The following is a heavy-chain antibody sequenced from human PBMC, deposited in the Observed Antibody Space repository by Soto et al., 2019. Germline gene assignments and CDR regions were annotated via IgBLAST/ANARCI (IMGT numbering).Heavy chain of an antibody. CDR3: ASYCSSTSCPFDY. Sequence: SETLSLTCTVSGGSISSSSYYWGWIRQPPGKGLEWIGSIYYSGSTYYNPSLKSRVTISVGTSKNQFSLKLSSVTAADTAVYYCASYCSSTSCPFDYWGQGTLVTGSS. J-gene: IGHJ4*02. CDR1: GGSISSSSYY. CDR2: IYYSGST. V-gene: IGHV4-39*01. D-gene: IGHD2-2*01.